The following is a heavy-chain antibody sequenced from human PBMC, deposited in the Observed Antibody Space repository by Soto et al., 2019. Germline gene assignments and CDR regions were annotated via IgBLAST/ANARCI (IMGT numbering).Heavy chain of an antibody. CDR1: GFTFSDHG. CDR3: ARDSAGKTDWGLRGAFDI. D-gene: IGHD7-27*01. J-gene: IGHJ3*02. V-gene: IGHV3-33*01. CDR2: MWYDGSNK. Sequence: QVQRVESGGGVVQPGRSQRLSCAASGFTFSDHGMHWVRQAPGKGLEGVAGMWYDGSNKYYADSVKGRFSISRDNSKNTLYLHMSSLRGEDTAVYYCARDSAGKTDWGLRGAFDIWGQGTMVTVSS.